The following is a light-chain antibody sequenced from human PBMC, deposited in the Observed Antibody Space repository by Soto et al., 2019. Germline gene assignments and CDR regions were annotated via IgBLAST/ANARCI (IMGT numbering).Light chain of an antibody. CDR2: KAS. Sequence: DIQMTQSPSTLSASVGDRVTITCRASQSISTWLAWYQQKPGKAPKLLIYKASSLESGVPSRFSGGGSGTEFTLSISSLQPDDFATYYCQQYNTYMRTFGQGTKVEIK. J-gene: IGKJ1*01. V-gene: IGKV1-5*03. CDR1: QSISTW. CDR3: QQYNTYMRT.